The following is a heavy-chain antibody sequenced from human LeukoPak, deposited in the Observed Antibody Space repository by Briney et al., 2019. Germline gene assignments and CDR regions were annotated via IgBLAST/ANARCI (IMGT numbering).Heavy chain of an antibody. CDR1: GGSISSYY. Sequence: SETLSLTCTVSGGSISSYYWSWIRQPPGKGLEWIGYIYYSGSTNYNPSLRSRVTISVDTSKNQFSLKLSSVTAADTAVYYCARHYYDSSGYYLFDYWGQGTLVTVSS. J-gene: IGHJ4*02. D-gene: IGHD3-22*01. V-gene: IGHV4-59*08. CDR2: IYYSGST. CDR3: ARHYYDSSGYYLFDY.